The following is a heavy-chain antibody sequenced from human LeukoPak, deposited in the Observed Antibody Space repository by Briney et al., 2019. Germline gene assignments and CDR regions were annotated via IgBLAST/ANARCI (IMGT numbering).Heavy chain of an antibody. CDR2: IYYDGTT. CDR1: GGSISTNSYY. J-gene: IGHJ4*02. Sequence: SETLSLTCTASGGSISTNSYYWAWVRQPPGKGLEWIVSIYYDGTTYYSPSLKSRVTTSIDTSKNQFSLKLSSVTAADTAVYYCARRTPQGGSYSFDYWGQGTLVTVSS. CDR3: ARRTPQGGSYSFDY. V-gene: IGHV4-39*07. D-gene: IGHD1-26*01.